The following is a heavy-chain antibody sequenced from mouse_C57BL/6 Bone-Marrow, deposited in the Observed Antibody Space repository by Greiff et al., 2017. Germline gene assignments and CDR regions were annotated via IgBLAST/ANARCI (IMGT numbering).Heavy chain of an antibody. J-gene: IGHJ3*01. CDR3: ARSRAY. V-gene: IGHV3-6*01. CDR2: ISYDGSN. CDR1: GYSITSGYY. Sequence: EVQLQQSGPGLVKPSQSLSLTCSVTGYSITSGYYWNWIRQFPGNKLEWMGYISYDGSNNYNPSLKNRISITRDTSKNQFFLKLNSVTTEDTATYYCARSRAYWGQGTLVTVSA.